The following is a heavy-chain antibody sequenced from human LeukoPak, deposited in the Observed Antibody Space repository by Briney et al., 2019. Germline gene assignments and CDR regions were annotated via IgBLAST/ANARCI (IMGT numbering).Heavy chain of an antibody. CDR1: GFTFSSYG. D-gene: IGHD3-22*01. V-gene: IGHV3-21*01. Sequence: GGSLRLSCAASGFTFSSYGMSWVRQAPGKGLEWVSSISSSSSYIYYADSVKGRFTISRDNAKNSLYLQMNSLRAEDTAVYYCARDSSAYYDSSGYYSIWDYWGQGTLVAVSS. CDR3: ARDSSAYYDSSGYYSIWDY. J-gene: IGHJ4*02. CDR2: ISSSSSYI.